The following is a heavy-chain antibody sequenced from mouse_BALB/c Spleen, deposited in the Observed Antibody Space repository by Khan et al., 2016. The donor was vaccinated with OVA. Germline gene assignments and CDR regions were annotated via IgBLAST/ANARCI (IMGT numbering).Heavy chain of an antibody. V-gene: IGHV1S56*01. D-gene: IGHD2-4*01. CDR1: GYTFTAYD. CDR3: ARGGLRVVAKDY. CDR2: IYPGDGST. Sequence: QVQLQQSGPELVKPGASVKISCKASGYTFTAYDINWVKQRPGQGLEWIGWIYPGDGSTQYNEDFKGKATLTADRSSNTAYMQLSSLTSENSAVYFCARGGLRVVAKDYWGQGTSVSVSS. J-gene: IGHJ4*01.